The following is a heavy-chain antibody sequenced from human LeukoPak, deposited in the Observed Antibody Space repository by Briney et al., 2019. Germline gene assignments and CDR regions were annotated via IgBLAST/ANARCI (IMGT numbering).Heavy chain of an antibody. V-gene: IGHV3-23*01. J-gene: IGHJ5*02. D-gene: IGHD1-1*01. Sequence: QSGGSLRLSCAASGFTFSNYGMSWVRQAPGKGLEWVSGISGGGDSTSYADSVKGRFTISRDNFKNTVYLQMNSLRAEDTAVYYCXKDRPLERRWNWFDPWGQGTLVTVSS. CDR2: ISGGGDST. CDR3: XKDRPLERRWNWFDP. CDR1: GFTFSNYG.